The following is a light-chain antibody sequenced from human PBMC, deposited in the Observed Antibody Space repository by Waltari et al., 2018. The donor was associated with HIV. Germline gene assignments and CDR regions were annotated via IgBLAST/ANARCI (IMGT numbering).Light chain of an antibody. CDR2: DVS. V-gene: IGLV2-11*01. J-gene: IGLJ1*01. CDR1: SSDVGGYNY. CDR3: CSYAGSYV. Sequence: QSALTQPRPVSGSPGQSVTISCTGTSSDVGGYNYVSWYQQHPGKAPKPMNYDVSKRPSGVPDRFSGSKSGNTASLTISGLQAEDEADYYCCSYAGSYVFGTGTKVTVL.